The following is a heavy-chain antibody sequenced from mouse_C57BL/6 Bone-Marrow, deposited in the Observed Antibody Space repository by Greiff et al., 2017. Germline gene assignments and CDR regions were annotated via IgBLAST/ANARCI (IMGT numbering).Heavy chain of an antibody. V-gene: IGHV5-9-1*02. Sequence: EVKVVESGEGLVKPGGSLKLSCAASGFTFSSYATSWVGPTPEKRLEWVAYISSGGDYIYYADTVKGRFTISRDNARNTLYLQMSSLKSEDTAMYYCTREGGFAYCGEGTLVTVSA. CDR1: GFTFSSYA. CDR3: TREGGFAY. J-gene: IGHJ3*01. CDR2: ISSGGDYI.